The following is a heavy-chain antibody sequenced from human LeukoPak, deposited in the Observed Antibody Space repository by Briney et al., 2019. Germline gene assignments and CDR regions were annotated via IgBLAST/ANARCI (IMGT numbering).Heavy chain of an antibody. J-gene: IGHJ4*02. D-gene: IGHD6-19*01. Sequence: PSETLSLTCAVYGGSFSGYYWSWIRQPPGKGLEWIGEINHSGSTNYNPSLKSRVTISVDTSKNQFSLKLSSVTAADTAVYYCARGTQRTIAVAVPTPRGYFDYWGQGTLVTVSS. V-gene: IGHV4-34*01. CDR1: GGSFSGYY. CDR3: ARGTQRTIAVAVPTPRGYFDY. CDR2: INHSGST.